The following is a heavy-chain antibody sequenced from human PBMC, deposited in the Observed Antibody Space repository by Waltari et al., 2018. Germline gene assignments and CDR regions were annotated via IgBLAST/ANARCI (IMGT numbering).Heavy chain of an antibody. CDR2: SIPIFGTA. D-gene: IGHD6-6*01. V-gene: IGHV1-69*01. CDR1: GGTFSSYA. CDR3: ARGEQYSSSSLGSVY. J-gene: IGHJ4*02. Sequence: QVQLVQSGAEVKKPGSSVKVSCKASGGTFSSYAISWVRQAPGQGLEWMGGSIPIFGTANYEQKFQGRVTITADEATSTAYMGLSSLRSEDTAVYYCARGEQYSSSSLGSVYWGQGTLVTVSS.